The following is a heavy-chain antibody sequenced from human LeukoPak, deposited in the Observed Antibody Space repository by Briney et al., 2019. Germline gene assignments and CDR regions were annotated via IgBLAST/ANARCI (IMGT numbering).Heavy chain of an antibody. D-gene: IGHD4-17*01. CDR1: GFTFSNYV. J-gene: IGHJ4*02. CDR2: ISGSGGTT. CDR3: AKDRVSTVTTNYFDY. V-gene: IGHV3-23*01. Sequence: GGSLRLSCVAAGFTFSNYVMSWVRQAPGEGLEWVSSISGSGGTTYYGDSVKGRFTISKDNSRNTLYLHMNSLRAEDTAVYYCAKDRVSTVTTNYFDYWGQGTLVTVSS.